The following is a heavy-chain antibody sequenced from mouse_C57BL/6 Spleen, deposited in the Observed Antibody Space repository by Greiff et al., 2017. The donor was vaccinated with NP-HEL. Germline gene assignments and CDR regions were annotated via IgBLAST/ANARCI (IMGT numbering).Heavy chain of an antibody. D-gene: IGHD2-1*01. V-gene: IGHV5-12*01. J-gene: IGHJ4*01. CDR2: ISNGGGST. CDR1: GFTFSDYY. Sequence: EVQRVESGGGLVQPGGSLKLSCAASGFTFSDYYMYWVRQTPEKRLEWVAYISNGGGSTYYPDTVKGRFTISRDNAKNTLYLQMSRLKSEDTAMYYCARQDGKNAMDYWGQGTSVTVSS. CDR3: ARQDGKNAMDY.